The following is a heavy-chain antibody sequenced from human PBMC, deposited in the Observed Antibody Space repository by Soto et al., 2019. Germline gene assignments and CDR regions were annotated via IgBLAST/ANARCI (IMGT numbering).Heavy chain of an antibody. J-gene: IGHJ4*02. CDR1: GGSISSGDYY. CDR2: IYYSGST. CDR3: ARGSLVHGYTDY. D-gene: IGHD5-12*01. V-gene: IGHV4-30-4*01. Sequence: PSETLSLTCTVSGGSISSGDYYWSWIRQPPWKGLEWIGYIYYSGSTYYNPSLKSRVTISVDTSKNQFSLKLSSVTAADTAVYYCARGSLVHGYTDYWGQGXLLTVYS.